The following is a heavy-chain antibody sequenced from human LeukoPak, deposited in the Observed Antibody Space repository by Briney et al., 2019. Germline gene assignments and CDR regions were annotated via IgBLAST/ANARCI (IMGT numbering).Heavy chain of an antibody. J-gene: IGHJ4*02. V-gene: IGHV1-69*05. Sequence: GASVKVSCKASGGTFSSYAISWVRQAPGQGLEWMGRIIPIFGTANYAQKFQGRVTITTDESTSTAYMELSSLRSEDTAVYYCAREPRYHYDSSGYLGYWGQGTLVTVSS. D-gene: IGHD3-22*01. CDR2: IIPIFGTA. CDR1: GGTFSSYA. CDR3: AREPRYHYDSSGYLGY.